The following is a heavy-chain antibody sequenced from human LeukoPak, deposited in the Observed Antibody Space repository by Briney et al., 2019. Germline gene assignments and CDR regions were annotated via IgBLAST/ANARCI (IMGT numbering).Heavy chain of an antibody. J-gene: IGHJ4*02. D-gene: IGHD7-27*01. V-gene: IGHV4-59*01. CDR1: GGSISSYY. CDR2: IYYSGRT. CDR3: ASRKLGNDY. Sequence: PSETLSLTCSVSGGSISSYYWSWIRQPPGRGLEWIGYIYYSGRTSYNPSLKSRVTISADTSQNQFSLKLSSVTAADTAVYYCASRKLGNDYWGQGTLVTVSS.